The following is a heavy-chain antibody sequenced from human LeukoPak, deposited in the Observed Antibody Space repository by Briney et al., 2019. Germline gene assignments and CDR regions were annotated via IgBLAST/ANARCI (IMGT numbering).Heavy chain of an antibody. Sequence: GGSLRLSCAASGFTFSSYWMIWVRQAPGKALEWVANIKQDGSEKFYVDSVKGRFTISRDNSNHRVFLQMNSLRPEDTAVYYCAKDIRGGSYLDLWGQGTLVSVSS. V-gene: IGHV3-7*01. J-gene: IGHJ5*02. CDR2: IKQDGSEK. CDR3: AKDIRGGSYLDL. CDR1: GFTFSSYW. D-gene: IGHD3-16*02.